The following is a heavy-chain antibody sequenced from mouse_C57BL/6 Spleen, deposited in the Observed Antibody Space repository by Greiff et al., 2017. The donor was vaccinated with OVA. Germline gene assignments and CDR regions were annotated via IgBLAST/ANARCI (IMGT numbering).Heavy chain of an antibody. CDR1: GFSLTSYG. J-gene: IGHJ3*01. CDR3: ANDYVGAWFAY. V-gene: IGHV2-2*01. Sequence: RVESGPGLVQPSQSLSITCTVSGFSLTSYGVHWVRQSPGKGLEWLGVIWSGGSTDYNAAFISRLSISKDNSKSQVFFKMNSLQADDTAIYYCANDYVGAWFAYWGQGTLVTVSS. CDR2: IWSGGST. D-gene: IGHD2-4*01.